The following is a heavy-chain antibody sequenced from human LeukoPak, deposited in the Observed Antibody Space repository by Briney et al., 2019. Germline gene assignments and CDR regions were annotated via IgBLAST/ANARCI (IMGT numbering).Heavy chain of an antibody. CDR1: GFTFDGYA. V-gene: IGHV3-9*01. J-gene: IGHJ4*02. CDR2: ISWNSGSI. CDR3: AKDSAWGYYSY. D-gene: IGHD1-26*01. Sequence: GGSLRLSCAASGFTFDGYAMHWVRQAPGKGLEWVSGISWNSGSIGYADSVKGRFTISRDNAKNSLYLQMNSLRAEDTALYYCAKDSAWGYYSYWGQGTLVTVSS.